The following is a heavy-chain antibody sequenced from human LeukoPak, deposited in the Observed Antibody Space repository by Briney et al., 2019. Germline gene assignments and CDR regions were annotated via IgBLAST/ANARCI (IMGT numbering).Heavy chain of an antibody. CDR2: ISNSSRYI. J-gene: IGHJ5*02. CDR3: ARADCSSSTCYLRRSWFDP. CDR1: GFTLSIYY. V-gene: IGHV3-21*01. D-gene: IGHD2-2*01. Sequence: GGSLRLSCAVSGFTLSIYYMNWVRQAPGKGREWVSYISNSSRYIYYKESVRGRFTISRDDAKHFLYLEMNSLRGEDTAVYYCARADCSSSTCYLRRSWFDPWGQGPLVTVSS.